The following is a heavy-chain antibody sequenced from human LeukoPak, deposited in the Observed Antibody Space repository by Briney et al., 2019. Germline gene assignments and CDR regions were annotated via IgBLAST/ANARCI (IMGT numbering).Heavy chain of an antibody. J-gene: IGHJ5*02. Sequence: SVKVSCKASGGTFSSYAISWVRQAPGQGLEWMGGIIPIFGTANYAQKFQGRVTITADESTSTAYMELSSLRSEDTAVYYCARALTTPQKITIFGSGYEDWFDPWGQGTLVTVSS. D-gene: IGHD3-3*01. CDR3: ARALTTPQKITIFGSGYEDWFDP. CDR1: GGTFSSYA. CDR2: IIPIFGTA. V-gene: IGHV1-69*13.